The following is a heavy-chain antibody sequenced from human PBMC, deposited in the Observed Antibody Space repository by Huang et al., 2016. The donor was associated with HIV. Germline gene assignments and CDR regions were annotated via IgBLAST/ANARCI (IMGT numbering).Heavy chain of an antibody. CDR3: ATKTAGMDI. Sequence: VESGGRSVQPGGSIKLSCVGSTFTFGAYWMSWVRQPPGEGLEWVANIKQDESEKYYVDSVKGRFNISRDNARKVLFLEMDDLRVEDTAIYFCATKTAGMDIWGQGTTVTVSS. V-gene: IGHV3-7*01. J-gene: IGHJ6*02. CDR2: IKQDESEK. CDR1: TFTFGAYW. D-gene: IGHD1-7*01.